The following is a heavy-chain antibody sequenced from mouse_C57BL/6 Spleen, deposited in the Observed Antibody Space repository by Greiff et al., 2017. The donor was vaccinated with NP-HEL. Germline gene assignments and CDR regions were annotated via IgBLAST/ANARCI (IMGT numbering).Heavy chain of an antibody. D-gene: IGHD2-3*01. J-gene: IGHJ2*01. V-gene: IGHV5-4*01. CDR2: ISDGGSYT. CDR1: GFTFSSYA. CDR3: ARDGGYDGPRGYYFDY. Sequence: EVHLVESGGGLVKLGGSLKLSCAASGFTFSSYAMSWVRQTPEKRLEWVATISDGGSYTYYPDNVKGRFTISRDNAKNNLYLQMSHLKSEDTAMYYCARDGGYDGPRGYYFDYWGQGTTLTVSS.